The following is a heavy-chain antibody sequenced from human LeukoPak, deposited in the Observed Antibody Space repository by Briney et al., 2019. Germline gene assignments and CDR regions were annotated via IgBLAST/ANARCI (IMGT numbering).Heavy chain of an antibody. D-gene: IGHD3-9*01. CDR1: GYTFTGYY. J-gene: IGHJ4*02. CDR3: ATGGRGYYVILTGYYDY. V-gene: IGHV1-2*02. Sequence: ASVKVSCKASGYTFTGYYMHWVRQAPGQGLEWMGWINPNSGGTNYAQKFQGRVTMTRDTSISTAYMELSRLRSDDTAVYYCATGGRGYYVILTGYYDYWGQGTLVTVSS. CDR2: INPNSGGT.